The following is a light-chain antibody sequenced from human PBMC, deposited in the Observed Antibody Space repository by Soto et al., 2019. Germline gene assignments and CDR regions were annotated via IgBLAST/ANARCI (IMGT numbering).Light chain of an antibody. Sequence: EIEMTQSPATLSVSPGERATFSCRASQRVSNNLAWYQQKPGQAPRLLIYGALTRAAGIPARFSGSGSGTQFTLTISSLQPEDFAVYYCHQYDNWPPTFGPGTKVDIK. V-gene: IGKV3-15*01. CDR1: QRVSNN. J-gene: IGKJ3*01. CDR3: HQYDNWPPT. CDR2: GAL.